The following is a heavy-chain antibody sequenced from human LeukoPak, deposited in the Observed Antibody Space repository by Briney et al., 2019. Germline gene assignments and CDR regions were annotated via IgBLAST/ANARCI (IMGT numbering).Heavy chain of an antibody. CDR3: ARDSFGDYYFDY. CDR1: GFTFSSHS. Sequence: GGSLRLSCAASGFTFSSHSMTWVRQAPGKGLEWVSYISSSGSTIYYADSVKGRFTISRDNAKNSLYLQMNSLRAEDTAVYYCARDSFGDYYFDYWGQGTLVTVSS. J-gene: IGHJ4*02. D-gene: IGHD3-10*01. CDR2: ISSSGSTI. V-gene: IGHV3-48*04.